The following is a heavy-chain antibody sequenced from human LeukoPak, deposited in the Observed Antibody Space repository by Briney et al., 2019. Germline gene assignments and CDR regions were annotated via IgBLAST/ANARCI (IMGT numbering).Heavy chain of an antibody. CDR1: GGSFSGYY. V-gene: IGHV4-34*01. D-gene: IGHD1-1*01. J-gene: IGHJ5*02. CDR3: ARGRDWNASRGWFDP. CDR2: INHSGST. Sequence: SETLSLTCAVYGGSFSGYYWSWIRQPPGKGLEWIGEINHSGSTNYNPSLKSRVTISVDTSKNQFSLKLSSATAADTAVYYCARGRDWNASRGWFDPWGQGTLVTVSS.